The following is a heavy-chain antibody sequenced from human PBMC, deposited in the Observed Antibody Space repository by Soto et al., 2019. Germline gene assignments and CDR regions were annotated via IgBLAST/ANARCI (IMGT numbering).Heavy chain of an antibody. CDR3: AKDQLGSSGWSETIDY. CDR1: GFTFSSYA. CDR2: ISGSGGST. D-gene: IGHD6-19*01. J-gene: IGHJ4*02. V-gene: IGHV3-23*01. Sequence: EVQLLESGGGLVQPGGSLRLSCAASGFTFSSYAMSWVRQAPGKGLEWVSAISGSGGSTYYADSVKGRFTISRDNSKNTLYLQMNSLTSEDTAVYYCAKDQLGSSGWSETIDYWGQGTLVTVSS.